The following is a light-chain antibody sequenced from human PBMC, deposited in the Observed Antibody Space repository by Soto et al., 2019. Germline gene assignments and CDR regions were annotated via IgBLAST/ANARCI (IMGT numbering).Light chain of an antibody. J-gene: IGKJ1*01. V-gene: IGKV1-27*01. CDR2: AAS. CDR3: QKYDSAPWT. CDR1: QGISNY. Sequence: DIQMTQSPSSLSASVRDRVTITCRARQGISNYLAWYQQKPGQVPKLLIYAASTLQSGVPSRFSGSGSGTDFTLTISSLQPEDVATYYCQKYDSAPWTFGQGTKVE.